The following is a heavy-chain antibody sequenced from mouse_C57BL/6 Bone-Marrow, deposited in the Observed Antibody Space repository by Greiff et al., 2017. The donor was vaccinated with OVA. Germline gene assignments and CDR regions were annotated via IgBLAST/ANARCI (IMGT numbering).Heavy chain of an antibody. V-gene: IGHV1-80*01. D-gene: IGHD2-4*01. CDR2: IYPGDGDT. J-gene: IGHJ2*01. CDR3: ARSGDYDGDY. CDR1: GYAFSSYW. Sequence: VQLQESGAELVKPGASVKISCKASGYAFSSYWMNWVKQRPGKGLEWIGQIYPGDGDTNYNGKFKGKATLTADKSSSTAYMQLSSLTSEDSSVSFCARSGDYDGDYWGQGTTLTVSS.